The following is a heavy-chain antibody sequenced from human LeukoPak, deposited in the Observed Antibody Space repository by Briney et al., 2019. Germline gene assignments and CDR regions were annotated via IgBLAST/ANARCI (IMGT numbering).Heavy chain of an antibody. CDR1: VESVSSNNAA. V-gene: IGHV6-1*01. Sequence: SQTLSLTCAISVESVSSNNAASTWIRQSPSRGLEWLGRTSYRYQWFNYYAVSVKSRITINPETSKNQFFLQLNSVTPEDTAVYYCAREYLGGYLIYWRQGTLVTVSS. CDR2: TSYRYQWFN. J-gene: IGHJ4*02. D-gene: IGHD3-16*02. CDR3: AREYLGGYLIY.